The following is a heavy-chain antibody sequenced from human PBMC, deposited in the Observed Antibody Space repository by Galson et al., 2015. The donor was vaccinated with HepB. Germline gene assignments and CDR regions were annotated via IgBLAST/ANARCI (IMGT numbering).Heavy chain of an antibody. CDR3: ASGVISSGWSQGYFQH. Sequence: SLRLSCAASGFTFSSYAMSWVRQAPGKGLEWVSAISGSGGSTYYADSVKGRFTISRDNSKNTLYLQMNSLRAEDTAVYYCASGVISSGWSQGYFQHWGQGTLVTVSS. CDR2: ISGSGGST. CDR1: GFTFSSYA. V-gene: IGHV3-23*01. D-gene: IGHD6-19*01. J-gene: IGHJ1*01.